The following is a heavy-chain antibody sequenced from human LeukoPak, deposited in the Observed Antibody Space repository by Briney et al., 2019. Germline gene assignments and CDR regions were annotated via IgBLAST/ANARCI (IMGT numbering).Heavy chain of an antibody. J-gene: IGHJ5*02. Sequence: GASVKVSCKASGYTFTSYYMHWVRQAPGQGLEWMGIINPSGGSTSYAQKFQGRVTMTRDTSTSTVYMELSSLRSEDTAVYYCARDPPDCSSTSCYWFDPWGQGTLVTVSS. CDR3: ARDPPDCSSTSCYWFDP. D-gene: IGHD2-2*01. CDR2: INPSGGST. CDR1: GYTFTSYY. V-gene: IGHV1-46*01.